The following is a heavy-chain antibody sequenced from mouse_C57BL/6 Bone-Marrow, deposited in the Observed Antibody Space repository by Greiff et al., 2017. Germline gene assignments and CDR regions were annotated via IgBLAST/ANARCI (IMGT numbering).Heavy chain of an antibody. CDR3: ARFEDAYDTYYAMDY. CDR2: ILPGRGRT. Sequence: VKLVESGAELMKPGASVKLSCKATGYTFTGYWIEWVKQRPGHGLEWIGEILPGRGRTNYNEKFKGKAPFTADTSSNTAYMQLSSLATEDSAIYYCARFEDAYDTYYAMDYCGQGTSVTVSS. CDR1: GYTFTGYW. D-gene: IGHD2-2*01. J-gene: IGHJ4*01. V-gene: IGHV1-9*01.